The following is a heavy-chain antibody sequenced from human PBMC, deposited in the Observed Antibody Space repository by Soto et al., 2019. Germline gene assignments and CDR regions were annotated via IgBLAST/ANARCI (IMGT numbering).Heavy chain of an antibody. Sequence: QVQLVESGGGVVQPGRSLRLSCAASGFTFSSYGMHWVRQAPGKGLEWVAVISYDGSNKYYADSVKGRFTISRDNSKTPPYLQMSSLKAEDTAVYYCAKDRVAVPGRERTPTDYWGQGTLVTVPS. V-gene: IGHV3-30*18. CDR3: AKDRVAVPGRERTPTDY. J-gene: IGHJ4*02. CDR2: ISYDGSNK. CDR1: GFTFSSYG. D-gene: IGHD6-19*01.